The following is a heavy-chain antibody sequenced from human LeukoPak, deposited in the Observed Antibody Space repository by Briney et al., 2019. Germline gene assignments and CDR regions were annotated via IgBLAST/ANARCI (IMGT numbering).Heavy chain of an antibody. J-gene: IGHJ5*02. CDR2: IGTAGDT. Sequence: PGGSLRLSCAASGFAFGIHDMHWVRQVKGKGLEWISAIGTAGDTYYADSVKGRFTISREDAKNSLFLQMNSLRVGDTAVYYCARDLRGARGYDPWGQGTLVTVSS. CDR3: ARDLRGARGYDP. D-gene: IGHD4-17*01. CDR1: GFAFGIHD. V-gene: IGHV3-13*01.